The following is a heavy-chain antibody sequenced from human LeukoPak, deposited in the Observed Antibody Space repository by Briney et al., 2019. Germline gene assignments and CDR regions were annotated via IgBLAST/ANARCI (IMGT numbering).Heavy chain of an antibody. V-gene: IGHV1-2*06. Sequence: ASVKVSCKASGYNFVGYYIHWVRQAPGQGLEWMGRINPRDGETNFAQKFQGRVTMTSDTPISTAYMELSGLRSDDTAVYYCGRDWELQFHQGGLDYWGQGALVTVSS. CDR2: INPRDGET. D-gene: IGHD3-10*01. CDR1: GYNFVGYY. CDR3: GRDWELQFHQGGLDY. J-gene: IGHJ4*02.